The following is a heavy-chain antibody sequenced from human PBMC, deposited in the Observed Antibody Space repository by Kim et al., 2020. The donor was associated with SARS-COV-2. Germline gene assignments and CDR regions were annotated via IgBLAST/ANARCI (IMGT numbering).Heavy chain of an antibody. CDR1: GGSVSSDSYY. J-gene: IGHJ4*02. Sequence: SETLSLTCTVSGGSVSSDSYYWSWIRPPPGQGPECIGYIYYSGSTNYNPSFKSRVTISLDTSKNQFSLKLSSVTAADTAVYYCARERPSSGFLDYWGQRTLVTVSS. CDR2: IYYSGST. V-gene: IGHV4-61*01. CDR3: ARERPSSGFLDY.